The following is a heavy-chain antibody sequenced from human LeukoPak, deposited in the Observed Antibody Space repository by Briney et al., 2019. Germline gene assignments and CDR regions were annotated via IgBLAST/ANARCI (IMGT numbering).Heavy chain of an antibody. D-gene: IGHD6-13*01. CDR2: IYTSGDT. CDR1: GDSINGYY. J-gene: IGHJ6*03. V-gene: IGHV4-4*07. Sequence: SETLSLTCTVSGDSINGYYWSWVRQPAGKGLEWIGRIYTSGDTNYRPSLKSRITLSLDTSKNEFSLKLTSVTAADTAVYYCARGGIAAPGYYYYYHMDVWGKGTTITVSS. CDR3: ARGGIAAPGYYYYYHMDV.